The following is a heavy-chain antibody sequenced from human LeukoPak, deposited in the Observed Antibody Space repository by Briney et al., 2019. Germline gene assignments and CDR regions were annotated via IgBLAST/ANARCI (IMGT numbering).Heavy chain of an antibody. J-gene: IGHJ3*02. CDR1: GFIFDDHG. V-gene: IGHV3-9*01. CDR2: ISWSSGII. D-gene: IGHD3-3*01. Sequence: GRSLRLSCAASGFIFDDHGMHWVRQAPGKGLEWVSGISWSSGIIGYADSVKGRFTISRDNAKNSLDLQMESLRAEDTAVYYCAKXTXXPADAITMEDNAFDIWGQGTMVTVSS. CDR3: AKXTXXPADAITMEDNAFDI.